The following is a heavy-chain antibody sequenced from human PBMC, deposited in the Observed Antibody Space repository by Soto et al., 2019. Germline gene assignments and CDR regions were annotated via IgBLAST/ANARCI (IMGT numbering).Heavy chain of an antibody. Sequence: ASVKVSCKASGGTFSSYAISWVRQAPGQGLGWMGGIIPIFGTANYAQKFQGRVTITADKSTSTAYMELSSLRSEDTAVYYCARDKEEGIGYWGQGTLVTVSS. CDR3: ARDKEEGIGY. V-gene: IGHV1-69*06. D-gene: IGHD2-21*01. CDR1: GGTFSSYA. J-gene: IGHJ4*02. CDR2: IIPIFGTA.